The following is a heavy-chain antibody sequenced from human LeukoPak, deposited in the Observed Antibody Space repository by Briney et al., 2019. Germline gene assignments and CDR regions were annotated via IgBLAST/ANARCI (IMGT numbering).Heavy chain of an antibody. V-gene: IGHV4-59*08. CDR2: IYYSGSI. J-gene: IGHJ6*02. CDR1: GGSISSYY. Sequence: SETLTLTCTVSGGSISSYYWSWIRQPPGKGLEWIGYIYYSGSINYNPSLKSRVTISLDTSKNQFSLKLSSVTAADTAVYYCASHADYSFDVWGQGTTVTVSS. CDR3: ASHADYSFDV.